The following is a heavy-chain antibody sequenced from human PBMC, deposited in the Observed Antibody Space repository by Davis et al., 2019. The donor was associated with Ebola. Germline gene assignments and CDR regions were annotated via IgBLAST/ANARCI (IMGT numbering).Heavy chain of an antibody. CDR3: ARGPVFFPRFDP. D-gene: IGHD3-16*01. Sequence: SETLSLTCAVYGGSFSGYYWSWIRQPPGKGLEWIGEINHSGSTNYNPSLKSRVTISVDTSKNQFSLKLSSVTAADTAVYYCARGPVFFPRFDPWGQGTLVTVSS. CDR1: GGSFSGYY. CDR2: INHSGST. J-gene: IGHJ5*02. V-gene: IGHV4-34*01.